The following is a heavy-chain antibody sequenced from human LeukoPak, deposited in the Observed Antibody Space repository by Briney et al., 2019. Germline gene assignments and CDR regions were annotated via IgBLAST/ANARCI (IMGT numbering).Heavy chain of an antibody. V-gene: IGHV1-69*04. CDR2: IIPIFGIA. D-gene: IGHD4-23*01. CDR3: ARDDGGNSEFDY. Sequence: SVKVSCKASGGTFSSYAISWVRQAPGQGLEWMGRIIPIFGIANYAQKFQGRVTTTADKSTSTAYMELSSLRSEDTAVYYCARDDGGNSEFDYWGQGTLVTVSS. J-gene: IGHJ4*02. CDR1: GGTFSSYA.